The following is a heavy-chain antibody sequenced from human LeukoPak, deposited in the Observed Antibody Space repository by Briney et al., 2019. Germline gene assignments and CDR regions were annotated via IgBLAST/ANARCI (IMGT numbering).Heavy chain of an antibody. CDR2: ISWNSGSI. CDR1: GFTFDDYA. V-gene: IGHV3-9*01. Sequence: PGGSLRLSCAASGFTFDDYAMHWVRQAPGKGLEWVSGISWNSGSIGYADSVKGRFTISRDNAKNSLYLQMNSLRAEDTALYYCAKDPYDDYGDYFFDYWGQGTLVTVSS. D-gene: IGHD4-17*01. J-gene: IGHJ4*02. CDR3: AKDPYDDYGDYFFDY.